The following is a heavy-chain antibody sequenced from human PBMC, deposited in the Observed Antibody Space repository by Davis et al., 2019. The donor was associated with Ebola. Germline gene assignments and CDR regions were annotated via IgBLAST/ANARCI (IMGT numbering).Heavy chain of an antibody. CDR2: VHHSGST. CDR3: SAYVRAGGYNFYMDV. J-gene: IGHJ6*03. V-gene: IGHV4-59*11. Sequence: PGGSLRLSCAVSAVSITSHYWSWIRQSPGKELEWIGYVHHSGSTNYNPSLKSRVTMSVDTANNEFSLELRSVTAADTAIYYCSAYVRAGGYNFYMDVWGKGTTVTVSS. CDR1: AVSITSHY. D-gene: IGHD1-26*01.